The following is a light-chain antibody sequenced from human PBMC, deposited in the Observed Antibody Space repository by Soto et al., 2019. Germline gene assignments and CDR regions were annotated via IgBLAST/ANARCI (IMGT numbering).Light chain of an antibody. J-gene: IGLJ1*01. CDR3: SSYAGSNNLV. CDR2: EVS. V-gene: IGLV2-8*01. CDR1: SSDVGDYNY. Sequence: QSALTQPPSASGSPGQSVTISCTGTSSDVGDYNYVSWYQQHPGKAPKLMIYEVSKRPSGVPDRFSGSKSGNTASLTVSGLQAEDEADYYCSSYAGSNNLVFGTGTKLTVL.